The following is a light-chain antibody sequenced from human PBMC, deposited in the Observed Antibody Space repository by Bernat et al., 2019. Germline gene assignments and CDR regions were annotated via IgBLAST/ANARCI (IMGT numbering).Light chain of an antibody. V-gene: IGLV1-36*01. J-gene: IGLJ2*01. CDR1: SSNIASNA. Sequence: QSVLTQPPSVSEAPRQRVTISCSGSSSNIASNAVNWYQQLPGKPPKLLIFFDDMLPSGVSDRFSGSKSGTSASLAISGLQSEDEATYYCSAWDDSLDSPVFGGGTKLTVL. CDR3: SAWDDSLDSPV. CDR2: FDD.